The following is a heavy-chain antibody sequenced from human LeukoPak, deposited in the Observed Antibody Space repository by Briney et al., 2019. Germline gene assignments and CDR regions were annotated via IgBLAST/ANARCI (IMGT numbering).Heavy chain of an antibody. D-gene: IGHD6-13*01. V-gene: IGHV3-30*18. CDR1: GFXFSSYG. Sequence: GRSLRLSCAASGFXFSSYGIHWVRQAPGKGLEWVADISYDGSNKYYADSVRGRFTISRDNSKNTLYLQMNSLRAEDTAVYYCAKADSSSWYFDYWGQGTLVTVSS. J-gene: IGHJ4*02. CDR3: AKADSSSWYFDY. CDR2: ISYDGSNK.